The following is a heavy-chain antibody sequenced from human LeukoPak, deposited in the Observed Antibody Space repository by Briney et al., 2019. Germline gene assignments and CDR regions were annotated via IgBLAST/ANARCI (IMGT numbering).Heavy chain of an antibody. CDR3: ARGPRPRYCSGGSCSYRGYYYGMDV. CDR1: GGSFSGYY. Sequence: PSETLSLTCAVYGGSFSGYYWSWIRQPPGKGLEWIGEINHSGSTNYNPSLKSRVTISVDTSKNQFSLKLSSMTAADTAVYYCARGPRPRYCSGGSCSYRGYYYGMDVWGQGTTVTVSS. D-gene: IGHD2-15*01. CDR2: INHSGST. J-gene: IGHJ6*02. V-gene: IGHV4-34*01.